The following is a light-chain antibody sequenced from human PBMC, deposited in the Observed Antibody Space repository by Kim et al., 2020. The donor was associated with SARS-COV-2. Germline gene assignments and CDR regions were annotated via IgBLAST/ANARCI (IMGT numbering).Light chain of an antibody. CDR1: SSDVGGYNY. V-gene: IGLV2-14*03. Sequence: QSALTQPASVSGSPGQSITISCTGTSSDVGGYNYVSWYQQHPGKAPKLMIYDVSHRPSGVSNRFSGSKSGYTASLTISGLQAEDEADYYCSSYTSSSNLVFGGGTQLTVL. CDR2: DVS. J-gene: IGLJ3*02. CDR3: SSYTSSSNLV.